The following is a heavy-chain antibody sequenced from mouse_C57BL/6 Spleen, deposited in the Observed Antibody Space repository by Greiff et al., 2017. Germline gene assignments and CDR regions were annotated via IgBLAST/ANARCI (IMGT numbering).Heavy chain of an antibody. Sequence: QVQLQQPGAELVMPGASVKLSCKASGYTFTSYWMHWVKQRPGQGLEWIGEIDPSDSYTNYNQKFKGKSTLTVDKSSSTAYMQLSSLTSADSAVYYCARCGSRRYFDYWGHGTTRTVSS. V-gene: IGHV1-69*01. D-gene: IGHD1-1*01. CDR2: IDPSDSYT. CDR1: GYTFTSYW. J-gene: IGHJ2*01. CDR3: ARCGSRRYFDY.